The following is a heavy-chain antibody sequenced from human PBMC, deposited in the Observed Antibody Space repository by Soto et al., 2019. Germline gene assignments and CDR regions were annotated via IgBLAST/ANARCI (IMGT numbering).Heavy chain of an antibody. CDR2: IFSSGST. D-gene: IGHD5-12*01. CDR1: GSSINTFY. Sequence: SETLSLTCTVSGSSINTFYWSWVRQPAGKGLEWIGRIFSSGSTSFNPSLESRVAMSVDTSKNHFSLNLSSVTAADMAVYYCAREGSYSAYNFAHGIQLWSFDFWGQGALVTVSS. CDR3: AREGSYSAYNFAHGIQLWSFDF. V-gene: IGHV4-4*07. J-gene: IGHJ4*02.